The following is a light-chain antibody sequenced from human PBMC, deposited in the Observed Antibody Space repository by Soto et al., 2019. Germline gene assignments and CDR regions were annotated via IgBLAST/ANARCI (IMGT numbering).Light chain of an antibody. CDR3: LQYNTYPLT. V-gene: IGKV1-16*01. CDR2: AAS. J-gene: IGKJ4*01. Sequence: DIHMTQSPSSLSASVGDRVTITCRARQGISNYLAWYQQRPGKAPKSLMFAASTLQTGVPSRFSGSDSGTDFTLTINNLQPEDFATYYCLQYNTYPLTFGGGTKVEIK. CDR1: QGISNY.